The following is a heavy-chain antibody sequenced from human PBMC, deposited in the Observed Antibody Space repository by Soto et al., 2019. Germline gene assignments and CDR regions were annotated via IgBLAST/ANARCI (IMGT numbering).Heavy chain of an antibody. Sequence: QVQLVQSGAEVKKPGSSVKVSCKASGGTFSSYAISWVRQAPGQGLEWMGGIIPIFGTANYAQKFQGRVTITADESTGTAYMELSSLRAGDTAVYYCALIAFGILGVASYCGGECWPAGAFHFDYWGQGTLVTVSS. CDR1: GGTFSSYA. CDR3: ALIAFGILGVASYCGGECWPAGAFHFDY. V-gene: IGHV1-69*01. J-gene: IGHJ4*02. CDR2: IIPIFGTA. D-gene: IGHD2-21*01.